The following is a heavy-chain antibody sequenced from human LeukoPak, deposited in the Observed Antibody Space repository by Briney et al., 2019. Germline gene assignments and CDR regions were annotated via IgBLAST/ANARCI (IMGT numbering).Heavy chain of an antibody. Sequence: GGSLRLPCSASGFTFSRFAIHWVRQAPGKGLEYVSAISADGTGTFHTDSVKGRFTISRDNSKNTVNLQMSSLRAEDTAVYYCVREIIDFWGQGTLVTVSS. V-gene: IGHV3-64D*06. CDR1: GFTFSRFA. D-gene: IGHD3-10*01. CDR2: ISADGTGT. J-gene: IGHJ4*02. CDR3: VREIIDF.